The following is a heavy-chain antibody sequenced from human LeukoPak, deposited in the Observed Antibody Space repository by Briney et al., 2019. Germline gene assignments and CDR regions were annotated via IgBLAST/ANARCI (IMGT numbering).Heavy chain of an antibody. D-gene: IGHD2-2*01. V-gene: IGHV3-23*01. CDR2: IGISGGRT. CDR3: AKQTSATCYSHIDY. J-gene: IGHJ4*02. CDR1: GFTLSSYA. Sequence: PGASLRLPCAASGFTLSSYAMSWVRQAPGKGLEWVSDIGISGGRTYYAKSVKGRFTISRDDSKDTLYLHMDSLRAEDTAVYYCAKQTSATCYSHIDYWGQGTLVTVSS.